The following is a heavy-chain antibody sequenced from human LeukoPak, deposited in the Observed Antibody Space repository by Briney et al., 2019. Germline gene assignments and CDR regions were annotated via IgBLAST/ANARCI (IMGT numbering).Heavy chain of an antibody. Sequence: PSETLSLTCTVSGYSISSGYYWGWIRQPPGKGLEWIGSIYYSGSTYYNPSLKSRVTISVDTSKNQFSLKLSSVTAADTAVYYCARKPSEKIDWDTAMAIAPYEAVAGLYYFDYWGQGTLVTVSS. CDR2: IYYSGST. V-gene: IGHV4-38-2*02. D-gene: IGHD5-18*01. CDR3: ARKPSEKIDWDTAMAIAPYEAVAGLYYFDY. CDR1: GYSISSGYY. J-gene: IGHJ4*02.